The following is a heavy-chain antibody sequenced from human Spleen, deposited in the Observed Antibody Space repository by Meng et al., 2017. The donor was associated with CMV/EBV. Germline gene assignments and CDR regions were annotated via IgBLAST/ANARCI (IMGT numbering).Heavy chain of an antibody. D-gene: IGHD3-10*01. J-gene: IGHJ4*02. CDR1: GGSISSSNL. Sequence: TCAVSGGSISSSNLWTWVRQVPGKGLEWIGEIYHSGSTNYNPSLKSRVTISVDKFKNQFSLKLGSVTAADTAVYYCARRGEYGSGFDYWGQGTLVTVSS. CDR2: IYHSGST. CDR3: ARRGEYGSGFDY. V-gene: IGHV4-4*02.